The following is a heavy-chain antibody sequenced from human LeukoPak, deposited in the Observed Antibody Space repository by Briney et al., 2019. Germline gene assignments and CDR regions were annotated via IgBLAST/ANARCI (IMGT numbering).Heavy chain of an antibody. D-gene: IGHD3-22*01. CDR3: ARDKDAGYDSSGVYFQH. Sequence: GASVKVSCKASGYTFTGYYMHWVRQAPGQGLEWMGWINPNSGGTNYAQKFQGRVTMTRDTSISTAYMELSRLRSDDTALYYCARDKDAGYDSSGVYFQHWGQGTLVTVSS. CDR2: INPNSGGT. J-gene: IGHJ1*01. CDR1: GYTFTGYY. V-gene: IGHV1-2*02.